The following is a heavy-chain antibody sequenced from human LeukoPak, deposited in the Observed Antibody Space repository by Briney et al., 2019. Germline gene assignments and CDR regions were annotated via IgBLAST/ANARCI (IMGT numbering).Heavy chain of an antibody. Sequence: GGSLRLSCAASGFTFSSYSMNWVRQAPGKGLEWVSSISSSSRYIYYADSPKGRFTISRDNAKNSLFLQMNSLRAEDTAVYYCAREGETYYDSSGYYFDAFDIWGQGTMVTVSS. V-gene: IGHV3-21*01. D-gene: IGHD3-22*01. CDR3: AREGETYYDSSGYYFDAFDI. CDR2: ISSSSRYI. J-gene: IGHJ3*02. CDR1: GFTFSSYS.